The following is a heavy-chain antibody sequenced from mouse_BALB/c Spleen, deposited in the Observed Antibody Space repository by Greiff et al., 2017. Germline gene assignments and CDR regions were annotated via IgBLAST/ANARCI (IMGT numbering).Heavy chain of an antibody. J-gene: IGHJ3*01. CDR3: ARGGNYDWFAY. CDR2: IYPGDGDT. D-gene: IGHD2-1*01. V-gene: IGHV1-87*01. Sequence: QVQLQQSGAELARPGASVKLSCKASGYTFTSYWMQWVKQRPGQGLEWIGAIYPGDGDTRYTQKFKGKATLTADKSSSTAYMQLSSLASEDSAVYYCARGGNYDWFAYWGQGTLVTVSA. CDR1: GYTFTSYW.